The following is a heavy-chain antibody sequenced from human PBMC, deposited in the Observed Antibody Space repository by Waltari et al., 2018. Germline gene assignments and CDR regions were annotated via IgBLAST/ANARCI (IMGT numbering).Heavy chain of an antibody. Sequence: QFQLVESGGGVVQPGRSLRLSWAASGFLFGNCNMHWVRQTPGQGLQWVAAISHDGSNKDYADSVKSRFTVSRDNSNNTLYLQINSLRADDTGIYFCVKYSGFDYFFDYWGQGTLVTVSS. V-gene: IGHV3-30*18. D-gene: IGHD5-12*01. CDR3: VKYSGFDYFFDY. CDR1: GFLFGNCN. CDR2: ISHDGSNK. J-gene: IGHJ4*02.